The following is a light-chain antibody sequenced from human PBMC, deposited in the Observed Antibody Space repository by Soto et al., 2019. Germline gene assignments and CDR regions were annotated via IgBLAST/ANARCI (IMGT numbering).Light chain of an antibody. CDR1: QSGRSRY. CDR2: AAS. J-gene: IGKJ1*01. CDR3: QQYDTSPVT. Sequence: EIVLTQSPGTLSLSPGERATLSCRASQSGRSRYLAWYQQKPGRAPRLLIYAASNRATGIPDRFSGSGSWTDFTLIVSRLEPADFAVYFCQQYDTSPVTFGQGTKVAI. V-gene: IGKV3-20*01.